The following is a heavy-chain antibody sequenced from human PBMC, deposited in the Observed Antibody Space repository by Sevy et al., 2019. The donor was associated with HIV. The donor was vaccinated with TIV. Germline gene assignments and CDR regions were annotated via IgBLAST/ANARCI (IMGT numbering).Heavy chain of an antibody. CDR1: GFAFYDYS. CDR3: AREGYTRPHDY. Sequence: GGSLRLSCAASGFAFYDYSMSWIRQAPGKGLEWVATLSFGCGKINYADSVKGRFTISRDNSKNSFYLQMDNLRVEDTAPYYCAREGYTRPHDYWGQGTRVTVSS. D-gene: IGHD6-13*01. V-gene: IGHV3-23*01. CDR2: LSFGCGKI. J-gene: IGHJ4*02.